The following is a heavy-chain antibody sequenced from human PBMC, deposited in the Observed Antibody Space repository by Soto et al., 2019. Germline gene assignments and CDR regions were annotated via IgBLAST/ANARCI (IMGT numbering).Heavy chain of an antibody. CDR1: GFTFSSYA. D-gene: IGHD4-17*01. CDR3: ATAPSLRSWNYGMDV. CDR2: ISYDGSNK. V-gene: IGHV3-30-3*01. Sequence: PGGSLRLSCAASGFTFSSYAMHWVRQAPGKGLEWVAVISYDGSNKYYADSVKGRFTISRDNSKNTLYLQMNSLRAEDTAVYYCATAPSLRSWNYGMDVWGQGTTVTVSS. J-gene: IGHJ6*02.